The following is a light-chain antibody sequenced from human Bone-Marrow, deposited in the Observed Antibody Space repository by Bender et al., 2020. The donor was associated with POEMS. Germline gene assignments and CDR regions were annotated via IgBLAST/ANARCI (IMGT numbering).Light chain of an antibody. Sequence: QSALTQPPSVSGSPGQSVTISCTGTSSDVGSYNRVSWYQQSPGTAPKLMIYEVSNRPSGVPDRFSGSKSGNTASLTISGLQAEDEGDYYCQSYDNSLGGWVFGGGTKLTVL. CDR3: QSYDNSLGGWV. J-gene: IGLJ3*02. V-gene: IGLV2-18*02. CDR1: SSDVGSYNR. CDR2: EVS.